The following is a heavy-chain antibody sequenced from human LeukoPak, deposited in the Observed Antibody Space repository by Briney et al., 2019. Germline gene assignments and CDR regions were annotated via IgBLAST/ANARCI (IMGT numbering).Heavy chain of an antibody. Sequence: SETLSLTCTVSGGSISSGGYYWSWIRQPPGKGLEWIGYIYHSGSTYYNPSLKSRVTISVDRSKNQFSLKLSSVTAEDTAVYYCATPLNDPREHTLDFDYWGQGTLVTVSS. CDR1: GGSISSGGYY. J-gene: IGHJ4*02. D-gene: IGHD1/OR15-1a*01. CDR2: IYHSGST. V-gene: IGHV4-30-2*01. CDR3: ATPLNDPREHTLDFDY.